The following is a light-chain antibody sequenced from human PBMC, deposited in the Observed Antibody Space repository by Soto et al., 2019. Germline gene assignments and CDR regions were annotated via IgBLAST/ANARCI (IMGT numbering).Light chain of an antibody. CDR1: QNVGSP. V-gene: IGKV3-11*01. Sequence: SVLTQSPATLSLSPGERATLSCRASQNVGSPLAWSQQKPGQAPRLLIYDASNRAAGVPARFSGSGSGTDFTLTISSLEPEDFAIYYCHERSNWRITFGQGTRLEIK. CDR3: HERSNWRIT. CDR2: DAS. J-gene: IGKJ5*01.